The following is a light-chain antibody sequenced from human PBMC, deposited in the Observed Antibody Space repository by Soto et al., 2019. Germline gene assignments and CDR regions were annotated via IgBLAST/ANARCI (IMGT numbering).Light chain of an antibody. CDR3: HQYDSYPYT. CDR1: QSIGDS. CDR2: DAS. J-gene: IGKJ2*01. Sequence: DIQMTQSPSTLSASLGDRVTITCRASQSIGDSLAWYQQRPGKAPNLLIFDASNSEKGVPSRFSGSGSGTEFTLIISGLQPEDFATYYCHQYDSYPYTFGQGTKVDI. V-gene: IGKV1-5*01.